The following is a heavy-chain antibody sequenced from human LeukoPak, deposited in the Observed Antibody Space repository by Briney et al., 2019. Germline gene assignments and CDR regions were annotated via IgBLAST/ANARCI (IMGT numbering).Heavy chain of an antibody. Sequence: SGGSLRLSCAASGFTFSSYWMSWVRQAPGKGLEWAANIEQEGSEKNYVDSVKGRFTISRDNAKNSLYLQMNSLRAEDTAVYYCARRGRIFGVVIIGYFDYWGQGTVDPVSS. J-gene: IGHJ4*02. CDR1: GFTFSSYW. CDR2: IEQEGSEK. D-gene: IGHD3-3*01. V-gene: IGHV3-7*05. CDR3: ARRGRIFGVVIIGYFDY.